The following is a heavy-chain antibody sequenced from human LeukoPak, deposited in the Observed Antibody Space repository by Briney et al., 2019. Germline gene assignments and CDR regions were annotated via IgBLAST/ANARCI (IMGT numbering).Heavy chain of an antibody. J-gene: IGHJ5*02. CDR2: IYTSGRT. V-gene: IGHV4-4*07. CDR1: GGSISSYY. Sequence: SETLSLTCTVSGGSISSYYGSWIRQPAGRGLECIGRIYTSGRTSYNPSLKSRVIMSVDTSKNQFSLKLSSVTAADTAVYYCARVMIRGIVGWAPFELSNWFDPWGQGTLVTVSS. CDR3: ARVMIRGIVGWAPFELSNWFDP. D-gene: IGHD3-10*01.